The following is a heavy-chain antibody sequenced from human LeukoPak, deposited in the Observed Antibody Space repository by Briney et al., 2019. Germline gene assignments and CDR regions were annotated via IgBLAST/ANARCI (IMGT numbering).Heavy chain of an antibody. J-gene: IGHJ1*01. CDR3: ARDPHGYGSA. D-gene: IGHD3-10*01. V-gene: IGHV3-53*01. CDR2: IYSDGST. Sequence: GGSLRLSCAASGFAVSSSYMSWVRQAPGRGLEWVSVIYSDGSTYYADSVKGRFTISRDNSRNTLYLQMNSLRAEDTAMYYCARDPHGYGSAWGQGTLVTVSS. CDR1: GFAVSSSY.